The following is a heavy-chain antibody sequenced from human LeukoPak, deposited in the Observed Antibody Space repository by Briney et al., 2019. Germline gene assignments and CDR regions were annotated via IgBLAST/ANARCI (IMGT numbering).Heavy chain of an antibody. J-gene: IGHJ5*02. Sequence: PGGSLRLSCAASGFTFSSYAKSWVRQAPGKGLEWVSAISGSGGSTYYADSVKGRFTISRDNSKNTLYLQMNSLRAEDTAVYYCAKVLGYCSSTSCYGPYWFDPWGQGTLVTVSS. V-gene: IGHV3-23*01. CDR3: AKVLGYCSSTSCYGPYWFDP. CDR1: GFTFSSYA. D-gene: IGHD2-2*01. CDR2: ISGSGGST.